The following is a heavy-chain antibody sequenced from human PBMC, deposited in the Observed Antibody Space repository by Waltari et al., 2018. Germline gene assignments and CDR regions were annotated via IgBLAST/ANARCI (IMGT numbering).Heavy chain of an antibody. J-gene: IGHJ6*02. CDR2: IHYSGGT. V-gene: IGHV4-59*01. CDR1: GDSISRYY. D-gene: IGHD5-18*01. Sequence: QVQLQESGPGLVKPSETLSLTCTVSGDSISRYYWSWLRQPPGKGLEWIGYIHYSGGTKYNPARKSRVTISVATSKKQFALKVRSVTAADTALYFCARGTYSLVDYHYGMDVWGQGTTVTVTS. CDR3: ARGTYSLVDYHYGMDV.